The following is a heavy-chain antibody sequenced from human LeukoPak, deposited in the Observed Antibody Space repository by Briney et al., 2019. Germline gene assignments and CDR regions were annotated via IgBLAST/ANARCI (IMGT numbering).Heavy chain of an antibody. V-gene: IGHV7-4-1*02. CDR1: GYTFTSYA. J-gene: IGHJ4*02. CDR3: ASTEFGYSSGWPFDY. CDR2: INTSTGNP. Sequence: ASVKVSCKASGYTFTSYAMNWVRQAPGQGLEWMGWINTSTGNPTYAQGFTGRFVFSLDTSVSTAYLQISSLKAEDTAVYYCASTEFGYSSGWPFDYWGQGTLVTVSS. D-gene: IGHD6-19*01.